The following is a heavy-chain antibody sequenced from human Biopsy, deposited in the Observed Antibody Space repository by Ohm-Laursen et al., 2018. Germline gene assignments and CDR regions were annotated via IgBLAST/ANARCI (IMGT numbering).Heavy chain of an antibody. D-gene: IGHD3-10*01. Sequence: SLRLSCAASGFTFSSSWMTWIRQPPGKGLEWVSYITNSGGTVYYEDSVKGRFTVSRDNAKNSLYLQMDRLRAEDTAVYYCARPPWGHAYGYYNGMDVWGRGTTVIVSS. CDR3: ARPPWGHAYGYYNGMDV. V-gene: IGHV3-11*01. J-gene: IGHJ6*02. CDR1: GFTFSSSW. CDR2: ITNSGGTV.